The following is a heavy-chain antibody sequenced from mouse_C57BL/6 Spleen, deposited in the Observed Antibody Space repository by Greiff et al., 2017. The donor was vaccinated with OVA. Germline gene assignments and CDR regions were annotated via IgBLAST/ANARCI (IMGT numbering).Heavy chain of an antibody. Sequence: QVQLQQPGAELVKPGASVKLSCKASGYTFTSYWMQWVKQRPGPGLEWIGEIDPSDSYTNYNQKFKGKATLTVDTSSSTAYMQRSSLTSEDSAVYYCARGTAQATDYWGQGTTLTGSS. CDR1: GYTFTSYW. CDR3: ARGTAQATDY. J-gene: IGHJ2*01. V-gene: IGHV1-50*01. D-gene: IGHD3-2*02. CDR2: IDPSDSYT.